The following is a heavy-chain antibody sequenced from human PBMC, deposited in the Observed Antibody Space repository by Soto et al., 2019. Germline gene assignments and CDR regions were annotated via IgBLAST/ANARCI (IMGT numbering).Heavy chain of an antibody. Sequence: QVQLQQWGAGLLKPSETLSLTCAVYGGSFSGYYWSWIRQPPGKGLEWIGEINHSGSTNYNPSLKSRVTISVDTYKNQFSLKLSSVTAADTAVYYCARGHGGSWYYFDYWGQGTLVTVSS. J-gene: IGHJ4*02. CDR2: INHSGST. V-gene: IGHV4-34*01. CDR3: ARGHGGSWYYFDY. CDR1: GGSFSGYY. D-gene: IGHD6-13*01.